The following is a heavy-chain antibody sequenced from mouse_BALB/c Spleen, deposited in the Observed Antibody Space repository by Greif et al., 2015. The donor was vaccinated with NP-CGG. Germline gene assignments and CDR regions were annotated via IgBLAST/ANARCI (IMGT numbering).Heavy chain of an antibody. CDR1: GFTFSSFG. Sequence: EVNLVESGGGLVQPGGSRKLSCAASGFTFSSFGMHWIRQAPEKGLEWVAYISSGSSTIYYADTVKGRFTISRDNPKNALFLQMTSLRSEDTAMYYCARGWDEGGFDYWGQGTTLTVSS. V-gene: IGHV5-17*02. CDR3: ARGWDEGGFDY. J-gene: IGHJ2*01. CDR2: ISSGSSTI. D-gene: IGHD4-1*01.